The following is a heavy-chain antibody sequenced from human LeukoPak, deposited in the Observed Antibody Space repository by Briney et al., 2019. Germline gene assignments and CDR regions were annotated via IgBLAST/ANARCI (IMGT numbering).Heavy chain of an antibody. D-gene: IGHD4-17*01. J-gene: IGHJ4*02. Sequence: PGGSLRLSCAVSGFTVSGNYMSWVRQAPGKGLEWVSLIYSGGTTYYADSVKGRFTISRDNSKNTLYLQMNSLRTEDMAVYYCARAATVTAESAFGYWGQGTLVTVSS. CDR2: IYSGGTT. V-gene: IGHV3-53*05. CDR3: ARAATVTAESAFGY. CDR1: GFTVSGNY.